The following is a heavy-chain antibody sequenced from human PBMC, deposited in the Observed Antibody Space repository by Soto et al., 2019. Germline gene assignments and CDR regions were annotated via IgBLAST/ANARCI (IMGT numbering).Heavy chain of an antibody. CDR1: GFTFDSHT. CDR3: ARTYSSSWNYLDY. Sequence: QVQLVESGGGVVQPGRSLRLSCTASGFTFDSHTMHWVRQSPGKGLEWVALISFDGSLKYDSDSVKGRFSISRDNSKNTVFLEMNSLRPEDTAVYYCARTYSSSWNYLDYWGHGVQVIVSS. J-gene: IGHJ4*01. D-gene: IGHD6-13*01. CDR2: ISFDGSLK. V-gene: IGHV3-30*04.